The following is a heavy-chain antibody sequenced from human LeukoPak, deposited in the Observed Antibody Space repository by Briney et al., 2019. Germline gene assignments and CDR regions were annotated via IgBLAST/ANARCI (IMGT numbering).Heavy chain of an antibody. CDR1: GFSLNTYS. CDR2: ISSSSSTI. Sequence: GGSLRLSCAASGFSLNTYSMNWVRQAPGKGLEWVSYISSSSSTIYYADSVKGRFTISRDNAKNSVYLQMNSLRAEDTAVYHCAAGGDYYYHMDVWGKGTTVTVSS. J-gene: IGHJ6*03. D-gene: IGHD3-10*01. V-gene: IGHV3-48*04. CDR3: AAGGDYYYHMDV.